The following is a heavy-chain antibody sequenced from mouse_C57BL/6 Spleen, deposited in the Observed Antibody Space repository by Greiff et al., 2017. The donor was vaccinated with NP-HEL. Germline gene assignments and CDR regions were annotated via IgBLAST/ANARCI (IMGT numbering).Heavy chain of an antibody. D-gene: IGHD2-1*01. CDR2: IDPSDSET. CDR3: ARGGGYGNYDFDY. Sequence: QVQLQQPGAELVRPGSSVKLSCKASGYTFTSYWMHWVKQRPIQGLEWIGNIDPSDSETHYNQKFKDKATLTVDKSSSTAYMQLSSLTSEDSAVYYCARGGGYGNYDFDYWGQGTTLTVSS. J-gene: IGHJ2*01. V-gene: IGHV1-52*01. CDR1: GYTFTSYW.